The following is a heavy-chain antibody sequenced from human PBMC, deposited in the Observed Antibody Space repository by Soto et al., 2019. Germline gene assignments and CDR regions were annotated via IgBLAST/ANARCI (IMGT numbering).Heavy chain of an antibody. Sequence: QVELVQSGAEVKKPGASVKVSCKASGFTLTDYYIHWVRQAPGQGLEWMGWINLKSGDTNYAQKFQDRVTMTRDTSKSTAYMDLSNLRSDDTAVYYCARSSRQLVASSWLDPWGQGTLVSVSS. CDR2: INLKSGDT. CDR3: ARSSRQLVASSWLDP. V-gene: IGHV1-2*02. CDR1: GFTLTDYY. J-gene: IGHJ5*02. D-gene: IGHD6-6*01.